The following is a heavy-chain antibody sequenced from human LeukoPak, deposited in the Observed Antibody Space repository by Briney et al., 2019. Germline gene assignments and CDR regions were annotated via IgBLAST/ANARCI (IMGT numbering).Heavy chain of an antibody. D-gene: IGHD3-22*01. CDR2: ISSSSSTI. Sequence: PGGSLRLSCAASGFTFSSYSMNWVRQAPGKGLEWVSCISSSSSTIYYADSVKGRFTISRDNAKNSLYLQMNSLRAEDTAVYYCAREPPYDSSGYYGDYWGQGTLVAVSS. J-gene: IGHJ4*02. CDR3: AREPPYDSSGYYGDY. CDR1: GFTFSSYS. V-gene: IGHV3-48*01.